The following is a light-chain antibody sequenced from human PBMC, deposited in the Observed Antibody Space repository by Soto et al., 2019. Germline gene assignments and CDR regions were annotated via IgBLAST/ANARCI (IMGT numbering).Light chain of an antibody. CDR1: QGIRND. Sequence: DIQMTQSPSSLSASVGDRVTITCRASQGIRNDLNWYQHKPGKAPKRLIYAASSLQSAVPSRFSGSGSGTEFTLTSSSLQPEDFAPYYCLQYNTYPWTFGQGTTVEIK. CDR2: AAS. V-gene: IGKV1-17*01. CDR3: LQYNTYPWT. J-gene: IGKJ1*01.